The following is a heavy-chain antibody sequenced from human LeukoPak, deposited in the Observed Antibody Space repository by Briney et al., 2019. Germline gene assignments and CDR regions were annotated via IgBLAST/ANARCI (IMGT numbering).Heavy chain of an antibody. D-gene: IGHD3-22*01. J-gene: IGHJ6*03. V-gene: IGHV3-64*01. CDR1: GFTFSSYA. CDR3: ARSPSSGYYPYYYYYYMDV. CDR2: ISSNGGST. Sequence: GGSLRLSCAASGFTFSSYAMHWVRRAPGKGLEYVSAISSNGGSTYYANSVKGRFTISRDNSKNTLYLQMGNLRAEDMAVYYCARSPSSGYYPYYYYYYMDVWGKGTTVTVSS.